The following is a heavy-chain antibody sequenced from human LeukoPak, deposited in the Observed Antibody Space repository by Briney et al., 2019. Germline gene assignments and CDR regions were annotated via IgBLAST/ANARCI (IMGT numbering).Heavy chain of an antibody. CDR1: GFTFSSYW. D-gene: IGHD5-18*01. V-gene: IGHV3-7*01. CDR3: ARAGGLWSPYYFDY. Sequence: GGSLRLSCAASGFTFSSYWMSWVRQAPGKGLEWVANIKQDGSEKYYVDSVKGRFTISRDNAKNSLYLQMNSLRAEDTAVYYCARAGGLWSPYYFDYWGQGTLVTVSS. CDR2: IKQDGSEK. J-gene: IGHJ4*02.